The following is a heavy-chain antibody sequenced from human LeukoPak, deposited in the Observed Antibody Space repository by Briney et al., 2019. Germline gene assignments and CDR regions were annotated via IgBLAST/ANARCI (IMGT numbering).Heavy chain of an antibody. V-gene: IGHV3-7*01. CDR1: GFTFSRYW. CDR3: ARESGLRGEGELLVRFDY. CDR2: VNQDGSQK. D-gene: IGHD1-26*01. J-gene: IGHJ4*02. Sequence: GGSLRLSCAASGFTFSRYWMNWVRQAPGKGLEWVANVNQDGSQKYYVDSVKGRFTISRDNAKNSLYLQMNSLRAEDTAVYYCARESGLRGEGELLVRFDYWGQGTLVTVSS.